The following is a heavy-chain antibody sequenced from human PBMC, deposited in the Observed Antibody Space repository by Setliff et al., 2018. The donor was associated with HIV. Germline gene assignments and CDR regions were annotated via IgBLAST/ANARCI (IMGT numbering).Heavy chain of an antibody. CDR2: ISWNSGTI. CDR1: GFTFSSYA. J-gene: IGHJ6*03. V-gene: IGHV3-9*01. Sequence: GGSLRLSCAASGFTFSSYAMHWVRQAPGKGLEWVSGISWNSGTIAYAGSVEGRFTVSRDNAKNSLFLLMSSLRTEDTALYYCARDSDVAVGHDYMDVWGKGTTVTVSS. D-gene: IGHD6-19*01. CDR3: ARDSDVAVGHDYMDV.